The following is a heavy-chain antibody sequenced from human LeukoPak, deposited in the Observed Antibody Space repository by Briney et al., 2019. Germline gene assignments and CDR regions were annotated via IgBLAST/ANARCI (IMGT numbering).Heavy chain of an antibody. V-gene: IGHV3-74*01. J-gene: IGHJ3*02. CDR1: GFTFSDYW. D-gene: IGHD4-17*01. CDR2: INSDGSTT. Sequence: GGSLRLSCAASGFTFSDYWMHWVRRAPGKGLVWVSRINSDGSTTSYADSVKGRFSISRDNAKNTLYLQMNSLRAEDTAVYYCAREEITVTDAFDIWGQGTMVTVSS. CDR3: AREEITVTDAFDI.